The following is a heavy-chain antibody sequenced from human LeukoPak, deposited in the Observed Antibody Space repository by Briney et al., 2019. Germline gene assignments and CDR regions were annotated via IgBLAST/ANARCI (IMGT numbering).Heavy chain of an antibody. V-gene: IGHV4-39*07. J-gene: IGHJ1*01. CDR2: IYYSGST. CDR3: ANRETWLLWFGELPSEYFQH. Sequence: SETLPLTCTVSGGSISSSSYYWGWIRQPPGKGLEWIGSIYYSGSTYHNPSLKSRVTISVDTSKNQFSLKLSSVTAADTAVYYCANRETWLLWFGELPSEYFQHWGQGTLVTVSS. CDR1: GGSISSSSYY. D-gene: IGHD3-10*01.